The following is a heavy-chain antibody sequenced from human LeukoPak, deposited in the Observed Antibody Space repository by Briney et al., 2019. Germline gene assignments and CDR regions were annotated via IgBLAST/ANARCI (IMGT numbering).Heavy chain of an antibody. CDR3: AKSAEVVLRFLGVIDY. J-gene: IGHJ4*02. CDR2: IWDDGSYK. Sequence: GGSLRLSCSASGFIFSNYVMHCVRQAPGKGLEGGAVIWDDGSYKYYPDSVKGRFTISRDNSNNTLYLQMNSLRAKDTAVSYCAKSAEVVLRFLGVIDYWGQGTLVTVSS. D-gene: IGHD3-3*01. CDR1: GFIFSNYV. V-gene: IGHV3-33*06.